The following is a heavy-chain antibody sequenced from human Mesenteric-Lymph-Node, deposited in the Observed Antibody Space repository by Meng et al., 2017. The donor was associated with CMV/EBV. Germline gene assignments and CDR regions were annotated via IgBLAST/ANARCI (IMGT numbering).Heavy chain of an antibody. V-gene: IGHV4-61*01. CDR3: ARDRFSLGGMDV. CDR2: IYYSGST. D-gene: IGHD3-16*01. Sequence: SETLSLTCTVSGGSVSSGSYYWSWIRQPPGKGLEWIGYIYYSGSTNYNPSLKSRVTISVDTSKNQFSLKLSSVTAADTAVYYCARDRFSLGGMDVWGQGTTVTVSS. J-gene: IGHJ6*02. CDR1: GGSVSSGSYY.